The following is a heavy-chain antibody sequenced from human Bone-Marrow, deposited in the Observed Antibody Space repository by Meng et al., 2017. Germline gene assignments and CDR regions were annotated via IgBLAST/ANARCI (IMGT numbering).Heavy chain of an antibody. CDR1: GYTFTGYY. CDR3: ARADHPTTVPNLDY. CDR2: INPNSGGT. D-gene: IGHD4-17*01. Sequence: VMLGQSGDEVKKPVATVKVSFKASGYTFTGYYMHWVRQAPGQGLEWMGRINPNSGGTNYAQKFQGRVTMTRDTSISTAYMELSRLRSDDTAVYYCARADHPTTVPNLDYWGQGTLVTVSS. J-gene: IGHJ4*02. V-gene: IGHV1-2*06.